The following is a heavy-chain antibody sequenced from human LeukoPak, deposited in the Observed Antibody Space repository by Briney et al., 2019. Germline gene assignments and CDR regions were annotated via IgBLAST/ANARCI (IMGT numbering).Heavy chain of an antibody. V-gene: IGHV3-53*01. CDR3: ARDGGIAAGGAFDI. J-gene: IGHJ3*02. CDR2: IYSDGST. CDR1: GFTVSSNY. D-gene: IGHD6-13*01. Sequence: GGSLRLSCAASGFTVSSNYMSWVRQAPGKGLEWVSVIYSDGSTYYADSVKGRFTISRDNSKNTLYLQMNSLRAEDTAVYYCARDGGIAAGGAFDIWGQGTMVTVSP.